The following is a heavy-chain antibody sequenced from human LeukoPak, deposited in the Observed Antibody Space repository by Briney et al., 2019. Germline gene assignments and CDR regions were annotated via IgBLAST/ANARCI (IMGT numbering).Heavy chain of an antibody. J-gene: IGHJ3*02. CDR3: ARLAYYDNSGSSRPFDI. CDR2: IYWDDDK. Sequence: SGPTLVNPTQTLTLTCAFSGSSLTTREVGVGWIRQPPGKALEWLALIYWDDDKRYRPSLKSRLTITKDTSKKQVVLTVTNLDPVDTATYYCARLAYYDNSGSSRPFDIWGQGTRVTVSS. D-gene: IGHD3-22*01. V-gene: IGHV2-5*02. CDR1: GSSLTTREVG.